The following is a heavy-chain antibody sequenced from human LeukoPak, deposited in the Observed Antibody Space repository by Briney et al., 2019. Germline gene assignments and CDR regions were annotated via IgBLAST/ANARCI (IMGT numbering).Heavy chain of an antibody. CDR2: ISYHGINK. CDR1: GFAFSSYG. V-gene: IGHV3-33*05. CDR3: AKDESHIVVVTAIRAFDY. Sequence: HPGGSLRLSCAASGFAFSSYGIHWVRQAPGKGLERVAVISYHGINKYYIDSVKGRFTISRDNSKNTLYLQMNSLRAEDTAVYYCAKDESHIVVVTAIRAFDYWGQGTLVTVSS. D-gene: IGHD2-21*02. J-gene: IGHJ4*02.